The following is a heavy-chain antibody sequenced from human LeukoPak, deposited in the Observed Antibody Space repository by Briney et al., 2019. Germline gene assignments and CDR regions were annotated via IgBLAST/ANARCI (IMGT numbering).Heavy chain of an antibody. CDR3: ARGWGYYDY. Sequence: PSETLSLTCIVSGGSISSTSYYWGWIRRPPGKGLEWIGTIYYSGSTYYNPSLKSRVTISVDTSKNQFSLKLNSVTAADTAVYYCARGWGYYDYWGQGTLVTVSS. CDR2: IYYSGST. V-gene: IGHV4-39*01. D-gene: IGHD1-26*01. CDR1: GGSISSTSYY. J-gene: IGHJ4*02.